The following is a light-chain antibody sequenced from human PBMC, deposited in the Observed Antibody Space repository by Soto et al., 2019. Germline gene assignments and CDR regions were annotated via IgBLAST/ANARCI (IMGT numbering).Light chain of an antibody. J-gene: IGKJ4*01. Sequence: EKVMTQSPATLSVSPGERATLSCRASENVNTRLAWYQQKSGQAPRLLIYDAFTRATGIPARFSGSASGTEFPLTISSLQSEDSAVYYCQQYDDWPLTFGGGTKVEIK. CDR3: QQYDDWPLT. V-gene: IGKV3-15*01. CDR1: ENVNTR. CDR2: DAF.